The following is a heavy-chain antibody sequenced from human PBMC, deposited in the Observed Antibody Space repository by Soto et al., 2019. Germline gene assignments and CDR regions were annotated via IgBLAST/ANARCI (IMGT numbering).Heavy chain of an antibody. CDR3: ARSGYCSGGSCYPYYYYYYGMEV. CDR2: IYYSGST. CDR1: GGSISSYY. V-gene: IGHV4-59*12. D-gene: IGHD2-15*01. J-gene: IGHJ6*02. Sequence: SETLSLTCTVSGGSISSYYWIWIRQPPGKGLEWIGYIYYSGSTNYNPSLKSRVTISVDTSKNQFSLKLSSVTAADTAVYYCARSGYCSGGSCYPYYYYYYGMEVWVQGTTVTVSS.